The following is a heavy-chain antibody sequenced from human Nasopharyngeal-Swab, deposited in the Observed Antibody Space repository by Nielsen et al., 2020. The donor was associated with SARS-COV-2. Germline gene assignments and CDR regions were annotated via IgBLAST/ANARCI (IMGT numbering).Heavy chain of an antibody. CDR2: ISASGGST. CDR3: AKALTPYVWGSYRYMDY. V-gene: IGHV3-23*01. Sequence: GESLKISCAASEFTFSSYAMSWVRQAPGKGLEWVSAISASGGSTYYADSVKGRFTISRDYSKTTLYLQMNSLRAEDTAVYYCAKALTPYVWGSYRYMDYWGQGTLVTVSS. CDR1: EFTFSSYA. J-gene: IGHJ4*02. D-gene: IGHD3-16*02.